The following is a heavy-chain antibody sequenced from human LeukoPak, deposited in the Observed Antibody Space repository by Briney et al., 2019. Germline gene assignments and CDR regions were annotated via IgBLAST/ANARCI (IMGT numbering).Heavy chain of an antibody. V-gene: IGHV3-21*01. CDR3: ARDIFPRRLIFLIDY. J-gene: IGHJ4*02. D-gene: IGHD2-21*01. CDR1: GFSFSSYS. Sequence: PGGSLRLSCAASGFSFSSYSINWVRQAPGKGLEWVASIDSSGTYIYYADSVKGRFTISKDYAQNSLYLHSLRVEDTAVYYCARDIFPRRLIFLIDYWGQGTLVTVSS. CDR2: IDSSGTYI.